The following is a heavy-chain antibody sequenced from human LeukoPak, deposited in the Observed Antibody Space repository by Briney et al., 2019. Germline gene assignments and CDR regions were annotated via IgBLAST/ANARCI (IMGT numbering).Heavy chain of an antibody. CDR2: INHSGST. D-gene: IGHD2-2*01. Sequence: SETLSLTCAVYGGSFSGYYWSWIRQPPGKGLEWIGEINHSGSTNYNPSLKSRVTISVDTSKNQFSLKLSSVTAADTAVYYCARGRRPATLDYWGQGTLVTVSS. J-gene: IGHJ4*02. CDR3: ARGRRPATLDY. CDR1: GGSFSGYY. V-gene: IGHV4-34*01.